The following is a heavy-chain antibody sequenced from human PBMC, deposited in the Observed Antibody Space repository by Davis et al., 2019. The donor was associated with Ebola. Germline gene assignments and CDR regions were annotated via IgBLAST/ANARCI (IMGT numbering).Heavy chain of an antibody. D-gene: IGHD1-26*01. CDR2: IKQDGSEK. Sequence: PGGSLRLSCAASGFTFSSYWMSWVRQAPGKGLEWVANIKQDGSEKYYVDSVKGRFTISRDNAKNSLYLQMNSLRAEDTAVYYCARDESGSYYGPNAFDIWGQGTMVTVSS. V-gene: IGHV3-7*01. CDR1: GFTFSSYW. J-gene: IGHJ3*02. CDR3: ARDESGSYYGPNAFDI.